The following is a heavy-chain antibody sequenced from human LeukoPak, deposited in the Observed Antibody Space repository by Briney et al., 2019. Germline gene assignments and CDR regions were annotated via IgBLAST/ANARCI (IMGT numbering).Heavy chain of an antibody. CDR3: AKSGYYYDSSSDY. CDR2: IYYSGST. CDR1: GGSISSSSYY. J-gene: IGHJ4*02. D-gene: IGHD3-22*01. Sequence: SETLSLTCTVSGGSISSSSYYWGWIRQPPGKGLEWIGSIYYSGSTNYNPSLKSRVTMSVDTSKNQFSLKLRSVTAADTAVYYCAKSGYYYDSSSDYWGQGTLVTVSS. V-gene: IGHV4-39*07.